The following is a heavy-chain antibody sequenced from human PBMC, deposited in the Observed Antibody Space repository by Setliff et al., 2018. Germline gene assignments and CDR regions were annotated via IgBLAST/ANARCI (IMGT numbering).Heavy chain of an antibody. CDR2: INPSGST. J-gene: IGHJ5*02. CDR3: ARHDKGYYYDSSGYSDNLNWFDP. V-gene: IGHV4-34*01. D-gene: IGHD3-22*01. CDR1: GGSFSGYY. Sequence: NPSETLSLTCAVYGGSFSGYYWSWIRQPPGKGLEWIGEINPSGSTNYNPSLKSRVTISVDTSKNQFSLKLSSVTAADTAVYFCARHDKGYYYDSSGYSDNLNWFDPWGQGTLVTVS.